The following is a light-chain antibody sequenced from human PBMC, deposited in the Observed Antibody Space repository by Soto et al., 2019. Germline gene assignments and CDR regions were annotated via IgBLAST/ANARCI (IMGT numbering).Light chain of an antibody. CDR2: DAS. CDR1: QSISSW. J-gene: IGKJ1*01. V-gene: IGKV1-5*01. Sequence: DIQMTQSPSTLSASVGERVTIARRASQSISSWLAWYQVKPGKAPKLLIYDASSLERGVPSRFSGSGSGTEFTLTVSRLQPDDFASYYCQQYNIYPWTFGQGTKVDIK. CDR3: QQYNIYPWT.